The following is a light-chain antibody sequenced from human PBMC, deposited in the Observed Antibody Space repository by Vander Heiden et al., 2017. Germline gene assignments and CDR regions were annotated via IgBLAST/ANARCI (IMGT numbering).Light chain of an antibody. Sequence: DSVMTQSPLSLRVTAGEPASISCRSSQSLLHSNGYNYLDWYLQKPGQSPQLLIYLGSNRASGVPDRFSGSGSGTDFTLKISRVEAEDVGVYYCMQALQTPWTFGQGTKVEIK. CDR2: LGS. CDR3: MQALQTPWT. V-gene: IGKV2-28*01. J-gene: IGKJ1*01. CDR1: QSLLHSNGYNY.